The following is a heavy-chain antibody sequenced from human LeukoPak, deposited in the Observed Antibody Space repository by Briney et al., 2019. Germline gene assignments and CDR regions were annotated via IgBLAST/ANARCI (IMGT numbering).Heavy chain of an antibody. CDR2: IYSGGST. CDR3: ARSDDYGGISARDDAFDI. J-gene: IGHJ3*02. D-gene: IGHD4-23*01. CDR1: GFTVSSNY. V-gene: IGHV3-53*01. Sequence: LAGGSLRLSCAASGFTVSSNYMSWVRQAPGKGLEWVSVIYSGGSTYYADSVKGRFTISRDNSKNTLYLQMNSLRAEDTAVYYCARSDDYGGISARDDAFDIWGQGTMVTVSS.